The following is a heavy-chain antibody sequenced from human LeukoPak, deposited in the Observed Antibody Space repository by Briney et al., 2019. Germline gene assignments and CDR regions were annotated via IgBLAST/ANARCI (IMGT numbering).Heavy chain of an antibody. D-gene: IGHD2-8*01. Sequence: SVKVSCKASGGTFSSYAISWVRQAPGQGLEWMGGIIPIFGTANYAQKFQGRVTITADKSTSTAYMELSSLRSDDTAVYYCAGSLGYCTSNVCYLKYWGQGTLVTVSS. J-gene: IGHJ4*02. CDR1: GGTFSSYA. CDR3: AGSLGYCTSNVCYLKY. V-gene: IGHV1-69*06. CDR2: IIPIFGTA.